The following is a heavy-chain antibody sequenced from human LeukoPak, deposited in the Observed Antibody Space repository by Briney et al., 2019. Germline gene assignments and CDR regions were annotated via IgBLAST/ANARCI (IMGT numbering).Heavy chain of an antibody. Sequence: SETLSLTCTVSGGSISSSDYYWAWIRQPPGKGLECIGSIYYSGSTYYNPSLKSRVTISVDTSKNQFFLKVNSVTAADTAVYYCASYRLVVVPAAMATNYYYYYGMDVWGQGTTVTVSS. CDR2: IYYSGST. V-gene: IGHV4-39*07. CDR1: GGSISSSDYY. CDR3: ASYRLVVVPAAMATNYYYYYGMDV. D-gene: IGHD2-2*01. J-gene: IGHJ6*02.